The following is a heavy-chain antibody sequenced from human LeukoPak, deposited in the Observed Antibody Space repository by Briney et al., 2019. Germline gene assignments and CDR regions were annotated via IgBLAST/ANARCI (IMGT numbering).Heavy chain of an antibody. CDR3: AGGGPETDHWFDP. CDR2: INPNSGGT. V-gene: IGHV1-2*02. Sequence: PGASVKVSCKASGYTFTGCYMHWVRQAPGQGLEWMGWINPNSGGTNYAQKFQGRVTMIRDTSISTAYMELSRLRSDDTAVYYCAGGGPETDHWFDPWGQGTLVTVSS. CDR1: GYTFTGCY. J-gene: IGHJ5*02.